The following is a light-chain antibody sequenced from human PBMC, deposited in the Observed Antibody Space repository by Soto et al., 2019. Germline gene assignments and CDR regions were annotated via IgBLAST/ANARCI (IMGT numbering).Light chain of an antibody. CDR3: SSYAGSNIFYV. CDR1: SSDIGAYNY. J-gene: IGLJ1*01. V-gene: IGLV2-8*01. Sequence: QSVLTQPPSSSGSPGQSVTISCTGTSSDIGAYNYVSWYQQHTGKAPKLIIYEVSKRPSGVPDRFSGSKSGNTASLTVSGLQAEDEADYYCSSYAGSNIFYVFGTGTKLTVL. CDR2: EVS.